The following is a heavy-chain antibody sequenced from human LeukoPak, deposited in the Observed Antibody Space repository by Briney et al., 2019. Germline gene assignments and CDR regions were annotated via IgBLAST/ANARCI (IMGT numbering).Heavy chain of an antibody. D-gene: IGHD3-10*01. CDR3: AKDLYGAFDV. CDR2: ISGSNGNT. Sequence: GGSLRLSCAASGFTFSSYAMSWVRQAPGKGLEWVSAISGSNGNTYYADSVKGRFTISRDNSMNMLCLQINSLRAEDTAQYYCAKDLYGAFDVWGQGRQVTVSS. J-gene: IGHJ3*01. V-gene: IGHV3-23*01. CDR1: GFTFSSYA.